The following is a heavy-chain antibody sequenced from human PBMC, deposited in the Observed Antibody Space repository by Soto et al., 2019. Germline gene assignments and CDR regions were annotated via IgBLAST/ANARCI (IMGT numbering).Heavy chain of an antibody. CDR2: IYPGDSDT. CDR1: GYSFTSYW. CDR3: ARIGRNYDILTGYSGMDV. Sequence: GESLKISCKGSGYSFTSYWIGWVRQMPGKGLEWMGIIYPGDSDTRYSPSFQGQVTISADKSISTAYLQWSSLKASDTAMYYCARIGRNYDILTGYSGMDVWGQGTTVTVSS. V-gene: IGHV5-51*01. D-gene: IGHD3-9*01. J-gene: IGHJ6*02.